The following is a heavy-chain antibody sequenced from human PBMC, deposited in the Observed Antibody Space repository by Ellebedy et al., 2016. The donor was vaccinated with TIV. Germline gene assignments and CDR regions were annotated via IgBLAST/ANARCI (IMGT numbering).Heavy chain of an antibody. J-gene: IGHJ6*02. CDR2: ISSGGIT. V-gene: IGHV3-23*01. CDR3: VKGSGTMDV. CDR1: AFPLRSSV. Sequence: PGGSLRLSCAASAFPLRSSVMSWVRQAPGKGLEWVSGISSGGITYYADSVRGRFTISRDNSKNTLYLQMNSLRAEDTATYYCVKGSGTMDVWGQGTTVTVSS. D-gene: IGHD1-1*01.